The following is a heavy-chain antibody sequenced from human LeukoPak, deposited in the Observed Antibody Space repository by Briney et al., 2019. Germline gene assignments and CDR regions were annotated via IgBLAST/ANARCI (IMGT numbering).Heavy chain of an antibody. CDR1: GGSISSGGYY. V-gene: IGHV4-31*03. J-gene: IGHJ4*02. CDR3: ARGRIMITFGGARRDHIDY. CDR2: IYYSGST. Sequence: SQTLSLTCTVSGGSISSGGYYWSWIRQHPGKGLEWIVYIYYSGSTYYNPSLKSRVTISVNTSKNQFSLKLSSVTAADTAVYYCARGRIMITFGGARRDHIDYWGQGTLVTVSS. D-gene: IGHD3-16*01.